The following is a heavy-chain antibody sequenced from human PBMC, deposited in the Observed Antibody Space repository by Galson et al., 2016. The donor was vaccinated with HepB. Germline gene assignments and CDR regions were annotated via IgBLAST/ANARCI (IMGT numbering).Heavy chain of an antibody. D-gene: IGHD2-21*01. V-gene: IGHV3-30*05. CDR2: ISNGGLKR. CDR3: AKGGKYSEFD. J-gene: IGHJ4*02. Sequence: SLRLSCAASGFTFSSYGMHWVRQAPGKGLEWMAVISNGGLKRTYADSVKGRFTISRDNSKNNVYLQLNSLRVDGTAVYYCAKGGKYSEFDWGQGTLVTVS. CDR1: GFTFSSYG.